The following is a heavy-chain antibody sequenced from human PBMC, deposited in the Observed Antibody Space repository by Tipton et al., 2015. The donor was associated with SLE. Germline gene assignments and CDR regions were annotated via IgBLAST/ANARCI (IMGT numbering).Heavy chain of an antibody. CDR2: IKQDGSEK. CDR1: GFTFSSYW. CDR3: ARGPAAGNNWFDP. D-gene: IGHD6-13*01. V-gene: IGHV3-7*01. J-gene: IGHJ5*02. Sequence: SLRLSCAASGFTFSSYWMSWVRQAPGEGLEWVANIKQDGSEKYCVDSVKGRFTISRDNAKNSLYLQMNSLRAEDTAVYYCARGPAAGNNWFDPWGQGTLVTVSS.